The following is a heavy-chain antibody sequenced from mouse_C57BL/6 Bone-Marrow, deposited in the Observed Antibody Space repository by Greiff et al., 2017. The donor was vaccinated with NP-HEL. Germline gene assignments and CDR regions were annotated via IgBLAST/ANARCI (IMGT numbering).Heavy chain of an antibody. J-gene: IGHJ3*01. CDR2: ISYDGSN. CDR1: GYSITSGYY. V-gene: IGHV3-6*01. CDR3: ARDPFYYYGSSRFAY. Sequence: ESGPGLVKPSQSLSLTCSVPGYSITSGYYWNWIRQFPGNKLEWMGYISYDGSNNYNPSLKNRISITRDTSKNQFFLKLNSVTTEDTATYYCARDPFYYYGSSRFAYWGQGTLVTVSA. D-gene: IGHD1-1*01.